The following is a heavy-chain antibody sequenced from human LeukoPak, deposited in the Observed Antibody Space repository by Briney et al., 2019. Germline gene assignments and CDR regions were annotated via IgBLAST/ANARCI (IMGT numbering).Heavy chain of an antibody. Sequence: PSETLSLTCTVSGDSISSDISYWSWIRQPAGKGLEWIGRIYTSGSTNYNPSLKSRVTISGDTSKNQFSLRLSSVTAADTAVYYCARASYSYDINGWVPFDYWGQGTLVTVSS. D-gene: IGHD3-22*01. J-gene: IGHJ4*02. CDR3: ARASYSYDINGWVPFDY. V-gene: IGHV4-61*02. CDR1: GDSISSDISY. CDR2: IYTSGST.